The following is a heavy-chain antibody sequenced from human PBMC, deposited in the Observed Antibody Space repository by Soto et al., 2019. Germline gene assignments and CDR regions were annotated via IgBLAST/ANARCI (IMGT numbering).Heavy chain of an antibody. CDR3: VRNALGWFVT. Sequence: WVSLRLSCVASRFTFSDYYMDRVRQAPGKALEWVARVKHSPKDFGPEYAASVTGRFIISRDDSQKSLFLQMNSLNAEDTAIGSCVRNALGWFVTWGPGTLVAVSS. V-gene: IGHV3-72*01. D-gene: IGHD7-27*01. CDR1: RFTFSDYY. CDR2: VKHSPKDFGP. J-gene: IGHJ5*01.